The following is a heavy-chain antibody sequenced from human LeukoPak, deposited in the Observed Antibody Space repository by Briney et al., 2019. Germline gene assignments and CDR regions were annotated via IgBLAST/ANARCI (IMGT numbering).Heavy chain of an antibody. CDR1: VFSIITGYY. V-gene: IGHV4-38-2*01. J-gene: IGHJ5*02. Sequence: SETLSLTCAVSVFSIITGYYWGCIRQPPGEGLEWIGNIYPGVNTYYNASLKSRVTISVDTSKNHFSLTVTSVTAADTAVYYCARFISSDRNWFDPWGQGTLVTVSS. CDR2: IYPGVNT. D-gene: IGHD3-22*01. CDR3: ARFISSDRNWFDP.